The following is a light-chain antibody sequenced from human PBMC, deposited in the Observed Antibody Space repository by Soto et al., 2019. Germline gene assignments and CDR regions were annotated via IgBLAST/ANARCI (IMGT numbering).Light chain of an antibody. Sequence: QSVLTQPASVSGSPGQSITISCTAITSDFGGYNYVSWYQPHPGKAPKLMIFEVSNRPSGVPSRFSGSKSGNTASLTISGLQAEDEADYYCSSYTTSTPYVFGGGTKVTVL. CDR2: EVS. J-gene: IGLJ1*01. CDR1: TSDFGGYNY. CDR3: SSYTTSTPYV. V-gene: IGLV2-14*01.